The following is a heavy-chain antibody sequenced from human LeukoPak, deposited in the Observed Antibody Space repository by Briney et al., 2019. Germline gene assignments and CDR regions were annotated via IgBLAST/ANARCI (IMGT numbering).Heavy chain of an antibody. V-gene: IGHV4-59*08. CDR2: ISHSGST. CDR1: GGSISIYY. J-gene: IGHJ4*02. CDR3: ARQSDPYTSSWYY. D-gene: IGHD6-13*01. Sequence: SETLSLTCTVSGGSISIYYWSWIRQPPGKGLEWIGYISHSGSTNYNPSLKSRVTISVDTSKNQFSLKLSSVTAADTAVYYCARQSDPYTSSWYYWGQGTLVTVSS.